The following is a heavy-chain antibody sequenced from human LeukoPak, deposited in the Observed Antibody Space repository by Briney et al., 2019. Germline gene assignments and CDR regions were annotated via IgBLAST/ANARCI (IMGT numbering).Heavy chain of an antibody. CDR3: ARGARDSSGYYYPFDY. CDR2: IYTSGST. V-gene: IGHV4-61*02. CDR1: GGSISSGSYY. D-gene: IGHD3-22*01. Sequence: PSQTLSLTCTVSGGSISSGSYYWSWIRQPAGTGLEWIGRIYTSGSTNYNPSLKSRVTISVDTSKNQFSLKLSSVTAADTAVYYCARGARDSSGYYYPFDYWGQGTLVTVSS. J-gene: IGHJ4*02.